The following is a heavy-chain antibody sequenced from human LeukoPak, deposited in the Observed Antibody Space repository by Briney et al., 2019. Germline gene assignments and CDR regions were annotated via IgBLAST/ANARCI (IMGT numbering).Heavy chain of an antibody. V-gene: IGHV1-2*02. J-gene: IGHJ4*02. Sequence: ASVKVSCKASGYTFTGYYMHWVRQAPGQGLEWMGWINPNSGGTNYAQKFQGRVTMTRDTSISTAYTELSRLRSDDTAVYYCARALGYSGYDGIDYWGQGTLVTVSS. CDR2: INPNSGGT. CDR1: GYTFTGYY. D-gene: IGHD5-12*01. CDR3: ARALGYSGYDGIDY.